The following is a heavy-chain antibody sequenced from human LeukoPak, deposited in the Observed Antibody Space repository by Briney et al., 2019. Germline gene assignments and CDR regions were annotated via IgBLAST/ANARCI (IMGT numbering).Heavy chain of an antibody. J-gene: IGHJ3*02. D-gene: IGHD4-17*01. CDR1: GYTFTGYY. CDR3: ACLPTDEVSDAFDI. Sequence: ASVKVSCKASGYTFTGYYMHWVRQAPGQGLEWMGWINPNSGGTNYAQKFQGRVTMTRDTSISTAYMELSRLRSDDTAVYYCACLPTDEVSDAFDIWGQGTMVTVSS. CDR2: INPNSGGT. V-gene: IGHV1-2*02.